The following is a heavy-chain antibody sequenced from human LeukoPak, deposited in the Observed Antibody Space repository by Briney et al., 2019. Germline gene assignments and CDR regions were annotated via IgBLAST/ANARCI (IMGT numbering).Heavy chain of an antibody. V-gene: IGHV1-69*01. J-gene: IGHJ4*02. Sequence: SVKVSCKASGGTFSSYAISWVRQAPGQGLEWMRGIIPIFGTANYAQKFQGRVTITADESTSTAYMELSSLRSEDTAVYYCARTFVTYYYGSGSYYYFDYWGQGTLDTVSS. CDR1: GGTFSSYA. CDR3: ARTFVTYYYGSGSYYYFDY. D-gene: IGHD3-10*01. CDR2: IIPIFGTA.